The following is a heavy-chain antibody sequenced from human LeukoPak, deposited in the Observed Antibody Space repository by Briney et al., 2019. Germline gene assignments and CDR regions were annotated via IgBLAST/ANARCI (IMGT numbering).Heavy chain of an antibody. CDR1: GFTLDDYG. V-gene: IGHV3-20*04. J-gene: IGHJ3*01. CDR3: AKTALRGEGAFDV. D-gene: IGHD5-12*01. CDR2: INWNGGST. Sequence: PGGSLRLSCAASGFTLDDYGMSWVRQAPGKGLEWVSGINWNGGSTGYADSVKGRFTISRDNAKNSLYLQMNSLRAEDTAVYYCAKTALRGEGAFDVWGQGTMVTVSS.